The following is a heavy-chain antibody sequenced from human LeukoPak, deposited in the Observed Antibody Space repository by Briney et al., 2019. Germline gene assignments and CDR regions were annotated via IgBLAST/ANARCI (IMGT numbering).Heavy chain of an antibody. CDR3: AKDPRGYCGGDCNDY. D-gene: IGHD2-21*02. CDR1: GFTFSSYS. CDR2: ISSSSSTI. Sequence: GGSLRLSCAASGFTFSSYSMNWVRQAPGKGLEWVSYISSSSSTIYYADSVKGRFTISRDNAKNSLYLQMNSLRAEDTAVYYCAKDPRGYCGGDCNDYWGQGTLVTVSS. J-gene: IGHJ4*02. V-gene: IGHV3-48*01.